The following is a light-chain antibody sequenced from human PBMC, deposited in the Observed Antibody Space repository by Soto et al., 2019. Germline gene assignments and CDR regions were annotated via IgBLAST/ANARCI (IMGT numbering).Light chain of an antibody. V-gene: IGKV3-11*01. J-gene: IGKJ1*01. CDR2: DAS. CDR3: QLRSSWK. CDR1: QSVSSF. Sequence: EIVLTQSPATLSLSPGERATLSCRASQSVSSFLGWYQQKPGQAPRLLIYDASNRAPGIPARFSGSGSGTYFTLTISSLEPEDFAVYYCQLRSSWKFGQGTKVEIK.